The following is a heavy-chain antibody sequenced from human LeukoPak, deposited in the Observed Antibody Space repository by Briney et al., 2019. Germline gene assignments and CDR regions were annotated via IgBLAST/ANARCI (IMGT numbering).Heavy chain of an antibody. CDR2: ISYDGSNK. CDR1: GFTFSSYG. Sequence: PGRSLRLSCAASGFTFSSYGMHWVRQAPGKGLEWVAVISYDGSNKYYADSVKGRFTISRDNSKNTLYLQMNSLRAKDTAVYYCAKTNGDYNWFDPWGQGTLVTVSS. D-gene: IGHD4-17*01. CDR3: AKTNGDYNWFDP. V-gene: IGHV3-30*18. J-gene: IGHJ5*02.